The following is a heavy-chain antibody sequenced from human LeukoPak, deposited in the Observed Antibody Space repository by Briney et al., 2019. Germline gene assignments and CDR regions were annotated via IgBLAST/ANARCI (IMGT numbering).Heavy chain of an antibody. J-gene: IGHJ5*02. Sequence: PSETLSLTCTVSGGSISSGGYYWSWIRQPPGKGLEWIGYIYHSGSTYYNPSLKSRVTISVDRSKNQFPLKLSSVTAADTAVYYCARDQGIAAGYNWFDPWGQGTLVTVSS. CDR3: ARDQGIAAGYNWFDP. V-gene: IGHV4-30-2*01. CDR2: IYHSGST. CDR1: GGSISSGGYY. D-gene: IGHD6-13*01.